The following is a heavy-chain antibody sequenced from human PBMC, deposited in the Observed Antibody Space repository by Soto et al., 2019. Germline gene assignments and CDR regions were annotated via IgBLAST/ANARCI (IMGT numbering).Heavy chain of an antibody. CDR1: GYTFTSYG. D-gene: IGHD3-10*01. Sequence: GASVKGSRKASGYTFTSYGISWVRQAPGQRVEWMGWINAGNGNTKYSQKFQGRVTITRDTSASTAYMELSRLRSEDTALYYCARGILLWFGTDNFCFDPWGPGTLVTVSS. CDR3: ARGILLWFGTDNFCFDP. J-gene: IGHJ5*02. CDR2: INAGNGNT. V-gene: IGHV1-3*01.